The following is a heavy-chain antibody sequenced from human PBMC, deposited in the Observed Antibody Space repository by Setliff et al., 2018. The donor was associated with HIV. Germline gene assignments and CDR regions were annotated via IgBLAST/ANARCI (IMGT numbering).Heavy chain of an antibody. CDR1: GFTLSSYW. CDR3: AKDWKVWFGELSQDYYYGMDV. Sequence: GGSLRLSCAASGFTLSSYWMSWVRQAPGKGLEWVANIKQDGTATNYVDSVKGRFTISRDNAKNSLYLQMNSLRAEDTAVYYCAKDWKVWFGELSQDYYYGMDVWGQGTTVTVSS. J-gene: IGHJ6*02. D-gene: IGHD3-10*01. CDR2: IKQDGTAT. V-gene: IGHV3-7*01.